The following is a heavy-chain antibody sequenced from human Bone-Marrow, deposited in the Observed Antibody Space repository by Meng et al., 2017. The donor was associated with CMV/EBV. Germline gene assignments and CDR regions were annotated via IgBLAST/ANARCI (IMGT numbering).Heavy chain of an antibody. Sequence: GKSLKISCAASGFTFDDYAMHWVRQAPGKGLEWVSGISWNSGSIGYADSVKGRFTISRDNAKNSLYLQMNSLRAEDTALYYCAKEACSSTSCPYYYYGMDVCGQGTTVTVSS. CDR2: ISWNSGSI. J-gene: IGHJ6*02. CDR1: GFTFDDYA. CDR3: AKEACSSTSCPYYYYGMDV. D-gene: IGHD2-2*01. V-gene: IGHV3-9*01.